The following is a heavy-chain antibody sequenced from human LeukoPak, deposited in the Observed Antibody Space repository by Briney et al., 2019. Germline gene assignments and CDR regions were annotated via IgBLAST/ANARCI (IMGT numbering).Heavy chain of an antibody. CDR2: IYYSGNT. V-gene: IGHV4-59*08. CDR1: GGSISNYY. CDR3: ARVSESDYGGNLYYFDY. J-gene: IGHJ4*02. D-gene: IGHD4-23*01. Sequence: SETLSLTCTVSGGSISNYYWSWIRQPPGKGLEWIGYIYYSGNTAYNPSLKSRVTISVDTSKSQFSLKLSSVTAADTAVYYCARVSESDYGGNLYYFDYWGQGTLVTVSS.